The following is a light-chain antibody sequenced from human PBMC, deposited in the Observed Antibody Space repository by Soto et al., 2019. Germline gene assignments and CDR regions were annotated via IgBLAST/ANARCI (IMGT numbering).Light chain of an antibody. CDR3: CSYAGSSTFDVV. CDR2: EGS. J-gene: IGLJ2*01. V-gene: IGLV2-23*03. CDR1: SSDVGSYNL. Sequence: QSVLTQPASVSGSPGQSITISCTGTSSDVGSYNLVSWYRQHPGKAPKLMIYEGSKRPSGVSNRFSGSKSGNTASLTISGLQAEDEADYYCCSYAGSSTFDVVFGGGTKVTVL.